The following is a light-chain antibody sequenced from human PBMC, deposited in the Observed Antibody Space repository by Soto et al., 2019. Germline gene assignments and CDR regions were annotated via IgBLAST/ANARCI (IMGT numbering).Light chain of an antibody. V-gene: IGKV1-5*01. Sequence: EIQMTQFPSTLSASVGDRVTITCRASQSISRLLAWYQQKPGKAPKVLIWDASTLQRGVPSRFSGSGSGTDFTLTISSLQPEDVATYYCQKYNSARWTCGQGTKGDIK. CDR1: QSISRL. CDR3: QKYNSARWT. J-gene: IGKJ1*01. CDR2: DAS.